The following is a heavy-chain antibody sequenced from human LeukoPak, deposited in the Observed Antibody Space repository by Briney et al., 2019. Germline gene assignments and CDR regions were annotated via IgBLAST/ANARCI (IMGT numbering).Heavy chain of an antibody. J-gene: IGHJ4*02. V-gene: IGHV1-69*13. CDR2: IIPIFGTA. CDR3: ARSSVHYDSSGYCYDY. Sequence: GASVKVSCKASGGTFSSYAISWVRQAPGQGLEWMGGIIPIFGTANYAQKFQGRVTITADESTSTAYMELSSLRSEDTAVYYCARSSVHYDSSGYCYDYWGQGTLVTVSS. D-gene: IGHD3-22*01. CDR1: GGTFSSYA.